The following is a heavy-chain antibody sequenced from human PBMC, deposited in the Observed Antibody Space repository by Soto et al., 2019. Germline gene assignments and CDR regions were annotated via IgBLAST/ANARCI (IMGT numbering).Heavy chain of an antibody. CDR1: GFTFSAYY. V-gene: IGHV3-11*01. CDR3: ARDHIGEGIAAAGGEGFDP. CDR2: ISSRGSTI. Sequence: QVQLVESGGGLVKPGGSLRLSCAASGFTFSAYYMSWIRQAPGKGLEWVSYISSRGSTIYYADSVKGRFTISRDNAKNSLYLQMNSRRAEDTAVYYCARDHIGEGIAAAGGEGFDPWGQGTLVTVSS. J-gene: IGHJ5*02. D-gene: IGHD6-13*01.